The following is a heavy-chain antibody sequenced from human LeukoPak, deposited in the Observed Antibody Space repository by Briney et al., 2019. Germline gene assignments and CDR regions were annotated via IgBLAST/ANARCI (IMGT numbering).Heavy chain of an antibody. CDR1: GGSISSGGYY. V-gene: IGHV4-31*03. Sequence: SETLSLTCTVSGGSISSGGYYWSWIRQHPGKGLEWIGYIYYSGSTYYNPSLKSRVTMSVDTSKNQFSLKLSSVTAADTAVYYCARGALPAAIFGPVGYYYGMDVWGQGTTVTVSS. J-gene: IGHJ6*02. CDR3: ARGALPAAIFGPVGYYYGMDV. CDR2: IYYSGST. D-gene: IGHD2-2*01.